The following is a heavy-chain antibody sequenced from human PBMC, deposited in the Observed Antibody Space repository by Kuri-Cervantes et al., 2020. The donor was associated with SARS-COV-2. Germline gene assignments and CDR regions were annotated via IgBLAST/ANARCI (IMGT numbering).Heavy chain of an antibody. V-gene: IGHV1-18*01. D-gene: IGHD4-17*01. J-gene: IGHJ4*02. CDR3: ARDHSPLYGDYPEY. CDR1: GYTFTSYG. CDR2: ISAYNGNT. Sequence: ASVKVSCKASGYTFTSYGISWVRQAPGQGLEWMGWISAYNGNTNYAQKLQGWVTMTRDTSISTAYMELSRLRSDDTAVYYCARDHSPLYGDYPEYWGQGTLVTGSS.